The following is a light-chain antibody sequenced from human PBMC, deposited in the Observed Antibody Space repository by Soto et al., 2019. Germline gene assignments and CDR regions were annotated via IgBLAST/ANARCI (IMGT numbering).Light chain of an antibody. V-gene: IGKV3-11*01. J-gene: IGKJ5*01. CDR3: QQRINWPIT. CDR2: GAS. Sequence: EIVLTQSPATLSLSPGDRATLSCRAGQSVSRYLAWFQQKPGQTPRLLIYGASNRATGIPDRFSGSGSGTDFTLTISTLEPEDFAVYYCQQRINWPITFGQGTRLEIK. CDR1: QSVSRY.